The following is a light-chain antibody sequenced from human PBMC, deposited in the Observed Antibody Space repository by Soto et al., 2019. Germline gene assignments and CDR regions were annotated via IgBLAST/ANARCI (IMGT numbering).Light chain of an antibody. J-gene: IGKJ4*01. V-gene: IGKV1D-43*01. CDR2: SAS. CDR1: QGVSSC. Sequence: AIRMTQSPFSLSASVGDTVTITCWASQGVSSCLAWSQLKPAKAPKLLIYSASNLQSGVPSGFSGSGSGTDYTLTISSLQPEDFATYHFQLCCSPPLTFGGGTKVEIK. CDR3: QLCCSPPLT.